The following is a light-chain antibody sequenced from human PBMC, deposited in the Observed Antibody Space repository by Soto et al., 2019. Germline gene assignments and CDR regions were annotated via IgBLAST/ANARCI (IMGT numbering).Light chain of an antibody. CDR3: CSYAGSSTHVV. CDR1: SSDVGSYNL. CDR2: EVS. J-gene: IGLJ2*01. V-gene: IGLV2-23*02. Sequence: QSVLTQPASVSGSPGQSINISCTGTSSDVGSYNLVSWYQQHPGKAPKLMIYEVSKRPSGVSNRFSGSKSGNTASLTISGLQAEDEADYYCCSYAGSSTHVVFGGGTKLTVL.